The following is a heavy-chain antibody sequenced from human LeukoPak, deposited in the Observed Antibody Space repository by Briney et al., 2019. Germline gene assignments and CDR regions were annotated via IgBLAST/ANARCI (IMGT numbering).Heavy chain of an antibody. CDR3: AKAGGYGDYGHWYFDL. CDR2: ISGGGGGT. CDR1: GFTFSSYG. J-gene: IGHJ2*01. Sequence: GGSLRLSCAASGFTFSSYGMSWVRQAPGKGLEWVSAISGGGGGTHYADSVKGRFTISRDNSKNTLYLQMSSLRAEDTAVYYCAKAGGYGDYGHWYFDLWGRGTLVTVSS. V-gene: IGHV3-23*01. D-gene: IGHD4-17*01.